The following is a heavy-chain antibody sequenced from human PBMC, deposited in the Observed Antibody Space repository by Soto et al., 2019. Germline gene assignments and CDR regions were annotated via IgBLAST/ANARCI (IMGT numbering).Heavy chain of an antibody. CDR2: IYSGGST. Sequence: PGGSLRLSCAASGFTVSSNYMSWVRQAPGKGLEWVSVIYSGGSTYYADSVKGRFTISRDNSKNTLYLQMNSLRAEDTAVYYCAREYSGYARQGFTDYWGQGTLVTVSS. CDR1: GFTVSSNY. J-gene: IGHJ4*02. D-gene: IGHD5-12*01. V-gene: IGHV3-66*01. CDR3: AREYSGYARQGFTDY.